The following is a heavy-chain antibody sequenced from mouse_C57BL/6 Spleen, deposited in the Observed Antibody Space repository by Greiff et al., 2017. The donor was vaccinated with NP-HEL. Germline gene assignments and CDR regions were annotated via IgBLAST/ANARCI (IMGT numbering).Heavy chain of an antibody. CDR3: ARDPYPYYFDY. V-gene: IGHV5-4*01. Sequence: EVKLQESGGGLVKPGGSLKLSCAASGFTFSSYAMSWVRQTPEKRLEWVATISDGGSYTYSPDNVKGRFTISRDNAKNNLYLQMSHLKSEDTAMYYCARDPYPYYFDYWGQGTTLTVSS. J-gene: IGHJ2*01. CDR2: ISDGGSYT. CDR1: GFTFSSYA.